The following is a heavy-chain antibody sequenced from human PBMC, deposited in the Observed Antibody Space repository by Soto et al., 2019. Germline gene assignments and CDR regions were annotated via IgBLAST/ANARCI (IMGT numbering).Heavy chain of an antibody. CDR1: GFTFSSYW. CDR2: INSDGSST. V-gene: IGHV3-74*01. CDR3: ASRGRGVIISRTMDV. D-gene: IGHD3-10*01. Sequence: PGGSLRLSCAASGFTFSSYWMHSVRPAPGKGLVWVSRINSDGSSTSYADSVKGRFTISRDNAKNTLYLQMNSLRAEDTAVYYCASRGRGVIISRTMDVWGQGTTVTVSS. J-gene: IGHJ6*02.